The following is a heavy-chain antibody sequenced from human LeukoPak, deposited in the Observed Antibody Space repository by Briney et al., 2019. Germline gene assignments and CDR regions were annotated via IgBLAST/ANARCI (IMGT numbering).Heavy chain of an antibody. J-gene: IGHJ6*03. CDR3: ARAYSSSGLDYYYYYMDV. V-gene: IGHV3-7*01. Sequence: GGSLRLSCAASGFTFSSYWMSWVRQAPGKGLEWVANIKQDGSEKYYVDSVEGRFTISRDNAKNSLYLQMNSLRAEDTAVYYCARAYSSSGLDYYYYYMDVWGKGTTVTVSS. D-gene: IGHD6-6*01. CDR2: IKQDGSEK. CDR1: GFTFSSYW.